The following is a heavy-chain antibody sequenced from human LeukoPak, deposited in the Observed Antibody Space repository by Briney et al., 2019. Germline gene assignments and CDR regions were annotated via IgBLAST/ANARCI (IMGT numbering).Heavy chain of an antibody. Sequence: GGSLRLSCAASGFTFSNYAMTWVRQAPGKGLEWVSTISGSGGSTYYADSVKGRFTISRDNSKNTLYLQMNSLRAEDTAVYYCAKSVDSSGYYWWYFDLWGRGTLVTVSS. CDR2: ISGSGGST. D-gene: IGHD3-22*01. V-gene: IGHV3-23*01. CDR1: GFTFSNYA. CDR3: AKSVDSSGYYWWYFDL. J-gene: IGHJ2*01.